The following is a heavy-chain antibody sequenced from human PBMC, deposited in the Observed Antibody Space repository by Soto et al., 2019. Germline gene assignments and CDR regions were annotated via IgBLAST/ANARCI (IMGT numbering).Heavy chain of an antibody. CDR2: ISAYNGNT. J-gene: IGHJ4*02. Sequence: ASVKVSCKASGYTFTSYGISWVRQAPGQGLEWMGWISAYNGNTNYAQKLQGRFTISRDNSRHTLYLQMNSLRAEDTAIYYCAKALGRDFSDFDSWGQGTQVTVSS. CDR3: AKALGRDFSDFDS. V-gene: IGHV1-18*01. CDR1: GYTFTSYG. D-gene: IGHD3-10*01.